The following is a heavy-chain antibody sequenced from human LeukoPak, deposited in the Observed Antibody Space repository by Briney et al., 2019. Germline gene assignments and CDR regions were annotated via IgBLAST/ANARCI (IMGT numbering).Heavy chain of an antibody. Sequence: GASVKVSCKASGGTFSSYAISWVRQAPGQGLEWMGRIIPILGIANYAQKFQGRVTITADKSTSTAYMELSSLRSEDTAVYYCARDVGWLQSDDAFDIWGQGTMVTVSP. CDR3: ARDVGWLQSDDAFDI. J-gene: IGHJ3*02. V-gene: IGHV1-69*04. CDR2: IIPILGIA. CDR1: GGTFSSYA. D-gene: IGHD5-24*01.